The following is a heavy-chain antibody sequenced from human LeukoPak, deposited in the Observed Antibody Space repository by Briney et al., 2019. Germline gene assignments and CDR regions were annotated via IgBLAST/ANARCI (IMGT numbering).Heavy chain of an antibody. J-gene: IGHJ5*02. CDR1: GYTFTGYY. V-gene: IGHV1-2*02. CDR3: ARDRPGRYCSSTSCYTASPFDP. D-gene: IGHD2-2*02. Sequence: GASVKVSCKASGYTFTGYYMHWVRQAPGQGLEWRGWINPNSGGTNYAQKFQGRVTITADESTSTAYMELSSLRSEDTAVYYCARDRPGRYCSSTSCYTASPFDPWGQGTLVIVSS. CDR2: INPNSGGT.